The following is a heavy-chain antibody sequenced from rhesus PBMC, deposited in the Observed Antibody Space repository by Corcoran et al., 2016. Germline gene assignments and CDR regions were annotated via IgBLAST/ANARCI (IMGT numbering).Heavy chain of an antibody. CDR1: GGSISDSYR. Sequence: QVQLQESGPGVVKPSETLSLTCAVSGGSISDSYRWSWIRQPPGKGLEWIGYIYGSSTSTNYNPSLKSRVTISKDTSKNQFSLKLSSVTAADTAVYYCARFPFGLVDHWYFDLWGPGTPITISS. D-gene: IGHD3-3*01. CDR3: ARFPFGLVDHWYFDL. CDR2: IYGSSTST. J-gene: IGHJ2*01. V-gene: IGHV4S10*01.